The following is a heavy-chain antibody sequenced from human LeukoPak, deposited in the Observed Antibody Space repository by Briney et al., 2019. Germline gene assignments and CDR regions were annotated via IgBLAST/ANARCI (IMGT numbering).Heavy chain of an antibody. D-gene: IGHD6-19*01. CDR2: IYYSGST. V-gene: IGHV4-59*01. CDR3: ARYLHSSGWPYFDY. Sequence: SETLSLTCTVSGCTISSYYWSWLRQPPGKGLEWFGYIYYSGSTNYNPSLKSRVTISVDTSKNQFAMKLSSVTATDTAVYYCARYLHSSGWPYFDYWGQGTLVTVSS. CDR1: GCTISSYY. J-gene: IGHJ4*02.